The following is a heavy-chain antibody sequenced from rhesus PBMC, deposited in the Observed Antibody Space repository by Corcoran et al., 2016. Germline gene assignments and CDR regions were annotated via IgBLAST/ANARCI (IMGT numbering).Heavy chain of an antibody. J-gene: IGHJ4*01. D-gene: IGHD4-4*01. CDR3: TRALSYGSYHY. V-gene: IGHV3-136*01. CDR1: GFPFRSYD. Sequence: EVQLVESGGGLVQPGGSLRLSGAASGFPFRSYDMSWVRQAPGKGLEWVSYISCTGKTIYYVDSVKGRFTISRDNAKNSLSLQMSSLRAEDTAVYYCTRALSYGSYHYWGQGVLVTVSS. CDR2: ISCTGKTI.